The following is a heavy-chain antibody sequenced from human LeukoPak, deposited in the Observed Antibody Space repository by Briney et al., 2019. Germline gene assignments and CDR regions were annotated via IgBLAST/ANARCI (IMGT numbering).Heavy chain of an antibody. CDR2: IWNDGSNK. CDR1: GFTFSTYG. V-gene: IGHV3-33*01. CDR3: ARDGWDLLRDLGPLNY. D-gene: IGHD1-26*01. J-gene: IGHJ4*02. Sequence: GGSLRLSCAASGFTFSTYGMHWVRQAPGKGLEWVAVIWNDGSNKYYADSVKGRFTISRDNSRNTLYLQMNSLGGEDTAVYYCARDGWDLLRDLGPLNYWGQGTLVTVSS.